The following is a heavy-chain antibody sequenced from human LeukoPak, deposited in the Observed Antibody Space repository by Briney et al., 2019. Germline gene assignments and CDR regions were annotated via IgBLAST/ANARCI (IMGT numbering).Heavy chain of an antibody. CDR2: ISYDGSNK. J-gene: IGHJ4*02. CDR1: GFTFSSYG. Sequence: GGSLRLSCAASGFTFSSYGMHWVRQAPGKGLEWVAVISYDGSNKYYADSVKGRFTISRDNSKNTLYLQMNSLRAEDTAVYYCAKFQDGSGWYTSDYWGQGTLVTVSS. CDR3: AKFQDGSGWYTSDY. V-gene: IGHV3-30*18. D-gene: IGHD6-19*01.